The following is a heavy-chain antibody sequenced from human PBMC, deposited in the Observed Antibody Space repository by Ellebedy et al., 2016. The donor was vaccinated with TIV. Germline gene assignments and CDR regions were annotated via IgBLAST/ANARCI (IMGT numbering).Heavy chain of an antibody. D-gene: IGHD1-26*01. V-gene: IGHV4-39*07. CDR2: IYHSGKT. Sequence: SETLSLXXTVSGGSISSSIYYWGWIRQPPGKGLEWIATIYHSGKTYYNPSLKSRVAISVDTSKNQFSLKLSSVTAADTAVYYCASVDGSHDYWGQGTLVTVSS. CDR1: GGSISSSIYY. J-gene: IGHJ4*02. CDR3: ASVDGSHDY.